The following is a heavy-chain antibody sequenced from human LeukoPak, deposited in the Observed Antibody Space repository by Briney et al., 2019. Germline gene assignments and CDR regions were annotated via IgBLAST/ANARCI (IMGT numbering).Heavy chain of an antibody. Sequence: SETLSLTCAVYGGTFSGYYWSWIRQPPGKGPEWIGEINPGGSTNYNPSLESRLTISVDPSKNQFSLNLTSVTAADTAIYYCAREDCSGGACTNFDYWGQGTLVTVSS. CDR1: GGTFSGYY. CDR3: AREDCSGGACTNFDY. J-gene: IGHJ4*02. CDR2: INPGGST. V-gene: IGHV4-34*01. D-gene: IGHD2-15*01.